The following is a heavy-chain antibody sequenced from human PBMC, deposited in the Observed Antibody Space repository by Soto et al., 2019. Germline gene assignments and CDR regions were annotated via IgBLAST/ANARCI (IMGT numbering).Heavy chain of an antibody. CDR3: ARRDVVVPAAIGGWFDP. J-gene: IGHJ5*02. Sequence: QVQLVQSGAEVKKPGASVKVSCKASGYTFTSYGISWVRQAPGQGLEWMGWISAYNGNTNYAQKLQGRVTMTTDTSPSTAYMELRSLRSDDTAVYYCARRDVVVPAAIGGWFDPWGQGTLVTVSS. CDR2: ISAYNGNT. D-gene: IGHD2-2*01. CDR1: GYTFTSYG. V-gene: IGHV1-18*04.